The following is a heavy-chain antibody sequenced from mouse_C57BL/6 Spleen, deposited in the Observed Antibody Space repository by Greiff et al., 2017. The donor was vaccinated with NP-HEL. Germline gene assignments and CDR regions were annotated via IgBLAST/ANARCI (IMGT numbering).Heavy chain of an antibody. CDR2: IDPSDSYT. Sequence: QVQLQQPGAELVKPGASVKLSCKASGYTFTSYWMQWVKQRPGQGLEWIGEIDPSDSYTNYNQKFKDKATLTADKSSSTAYMQLSSLTYEDSAVYYCARDYYGSSPWFAYWGQGTLVTVSA. CDR1: GYTFTSYW. D-gene: IGHD1-1*01. J-gene: IGHJ3*01. CDR3: ARDYYGSSPWFAY. V-gene: IGHV1-50*01.